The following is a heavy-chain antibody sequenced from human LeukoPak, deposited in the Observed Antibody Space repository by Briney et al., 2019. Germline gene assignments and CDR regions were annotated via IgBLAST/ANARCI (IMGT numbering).Heavy chain of an antibody. CDR3: ARTYYYDSSGYVGS. J-gene: IGHJ5*02. CDR2: INSDGSSR. CDR1: GFTFSNYW. Sequence: GGSLRLSCAASGFTFSNYWMHWVRQAPGKGLVWVSRINSDGSSRNYADSVKGRFTISRDNAKNTLYLQMNSLRAEDTAVYYCARTYYYDSSGYVGSWGQGTLVTVSS. D-gene: IGHD3-22*01. V-gene: IGHV3-74*01.